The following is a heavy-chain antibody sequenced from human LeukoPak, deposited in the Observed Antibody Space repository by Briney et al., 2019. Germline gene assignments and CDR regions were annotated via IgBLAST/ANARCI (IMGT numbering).Heavy chain of an antibody. CDR2: INSDGSST. D-gene: IGHD3-10*01. V-gene: IGHV3-74*01. J-gene: IGHJ4*02. Sequence: PGGSLRLSCAASGFTFSSYWMHWVRQAPGKGLVWVSRINSDGSSTTYADSVKGRFTISRDNAKTTLYLQMNSLRAEDTAVYYCASGYYYGPGSPDYWGQGTLVTVSS. CDR1: GFTFSSYW. CDR3: ASGYYYGPGSPDY.